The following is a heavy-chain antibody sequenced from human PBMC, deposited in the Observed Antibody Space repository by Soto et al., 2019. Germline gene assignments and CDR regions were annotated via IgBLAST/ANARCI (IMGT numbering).Heavy chain of an antibody. D-gene: IGHD5-12*01. CDR3: SRDRRGDPLLSPPD. V-gene: IGHV1-69*01. CDR2: IIPVLGKP. CDR1: GGSFNTYA. Sequence: QGRLVQSGAEMRKPGSSVKVSCKTSGGSFNTYATGWVRQAPGQGLEWMGGIIPVLGKPNYAPKFQGRLTIVADESASTVYMELSSLTSDETAVYYCSRDRRGDPLLSPPDWGQGTLVTVSS. J-gene: IGHJ4*02.